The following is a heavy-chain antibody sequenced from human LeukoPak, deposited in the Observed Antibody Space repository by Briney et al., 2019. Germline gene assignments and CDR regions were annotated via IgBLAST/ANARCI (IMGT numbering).Heavy chain of an antibody. V-gene: IGHV3-30*02. CDR1: GFIFINYG. D-gene: IGHD5-18*01. J-gene: IGHJ4*02. Sequence: LPGGSLRLSCAASGFIFINYGMHWVRQAPGKGLEWVAFIRYDGNDRFYADSVRGRFTISRDTSKNTQYLHMNSLRVDDTAVYYCARRKGRGYSYGGESFDYWGQGTLVTVSS. CDR3: ARRKGRGYSYGGESFDY. CDR2: IRYDGNDR.